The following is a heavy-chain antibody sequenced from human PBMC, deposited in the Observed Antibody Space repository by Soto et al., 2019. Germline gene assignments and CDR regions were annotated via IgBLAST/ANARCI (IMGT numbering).Heavy chain of an antibody. CDR1: GFTFSNAW. J-gene: IGHJ6*03. CDR2: IKSKTDGGTT. D-gene: IGHD2-15*01. V-gene: IGHV3-15*01. Sequence: LRRSCAASGFTFSNAWMSWVRQAPGKGLEWVGRIKSKTDGGTTDYAAPVKGRFTISRDDSKNTLYLQMNSLKTEDTAVYYCATVRYCSGGSCYDYYYYMDVWGKGTTVTVSS. CDR3: ATVRYCSGGSCYDYYYYMDV.